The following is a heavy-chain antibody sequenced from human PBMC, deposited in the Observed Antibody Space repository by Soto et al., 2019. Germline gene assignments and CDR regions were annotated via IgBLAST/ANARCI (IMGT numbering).Heavy chain of an antibody. J-gene: IGHJ4*02. Sequence: QVQLQETGPGLVKPSETLSLTCTVSGGSISSYYWRWIRQPAGKGLAWIGRIYTTGSTNYNPSLTSRATVSVDTSKNQLSLKLSSVTAADTAVYYCARTPTDYGSGSYDYWGQGTLVTVSS. V-gene: IGHV4-4*07. CDR2: IYTTGST. D-gene: IGHD3-10*01. CDR1: GGSISSYY. CDR3: ARTPTDYGSGSYDY.